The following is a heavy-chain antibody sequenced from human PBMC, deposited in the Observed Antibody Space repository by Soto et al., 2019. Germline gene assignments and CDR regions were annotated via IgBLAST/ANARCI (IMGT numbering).Heavy chain of an antibody. CDR2: IYYSGST. D-gene: IGHD6-19*01. Sequence: SETLSLTCTVSGCSISSYYWSWIRQPPGKGLEWIGYIYYSGSTNYNPSLKSRVTMTRDTSISTAYMELSRLRSDDTAVYYCALSYSGWYGIPKDYGMDVWGQGTTVTVSS. CDR3: ALSYSGWYGIPKDYGMDV. V-gene: IGHV4-59*03. J-gene: IGHJ6*02. CDR1: GCSISSYY.